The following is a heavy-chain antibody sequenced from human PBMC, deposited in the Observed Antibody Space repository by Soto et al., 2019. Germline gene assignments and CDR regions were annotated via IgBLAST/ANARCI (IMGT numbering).Heavy chain of an antibody. CDR3: AREDSGDYFSIHYYYYGMDV. CDR1: GFTFSSYS. CDR2: ISSSSCTI. J-gene: IGHJ6*02. Sequence: GGSLRLSCAASGFTFSSYSMNWVRQAPGKGLEWVSYISSSSCTIYYADSVKGRFTISRDNAKNSLYLQMNSLRDEDTAVYYCAREDSGDYFSIHYYYYGMDVWGQGTTVTVSS. D-gene: IGHD4-17*01. V-gene: IGHV3-48*02.